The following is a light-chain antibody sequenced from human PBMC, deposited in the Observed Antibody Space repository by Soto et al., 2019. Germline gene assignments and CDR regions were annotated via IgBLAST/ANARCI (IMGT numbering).Light chain of an antibody. CDR2: GAS. J-gene: IGKJ5*01. V-gene: IGKV3-15*01. Sequence: EIVMTQSPVTLSVSPGERATLSCRASQSVRRNLAWYQQKPGQAPRLLISGASTRATGIPARFSGSGSGTEFTLTISSLQSEDFAVYYCQQYNGWPITFGQGTRLEIK. CDR1: QSVRRN. CDR3: QQYNGWPIT.